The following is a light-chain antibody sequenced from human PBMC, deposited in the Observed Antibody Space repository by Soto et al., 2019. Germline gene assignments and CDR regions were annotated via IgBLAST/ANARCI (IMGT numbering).Light chain of an antibody. Sequence: QSVLTQPPSTSGTPGQRVTVSCSGTISHIGSNSVYWYQQLPGTAPKLLIYSNNLRPSGVPDRFSGSKSGTSASLAISGLQSEDEADFYCAAWDDTLNGYVFGTGSKVTVL. CDR1: ISHIGSNS. J-gene: IGLJ1*01. CDR2: SNN. CDR3: AAWDDTLNGYV. V-gene: IGLV1-44*01.